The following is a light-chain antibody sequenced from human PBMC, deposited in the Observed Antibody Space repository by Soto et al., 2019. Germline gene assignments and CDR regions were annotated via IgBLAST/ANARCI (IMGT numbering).Light chain of an antibody. CDR3: QQYQSFPWT. CDR2: KSF. CDR1: QRVSGW. Sequence: DIQMTQSPSTLSASLGDRVTIPCRASQRVSGWLAWFQQKPGRAPKLLIYKSFTLETGVPSRFSGAGYEPEFALTFTSRQPDDFANYFCQQYQSFPWTFGNGT. J-gene: IGKJ1*01. V-gene: IGKV1-5*03.